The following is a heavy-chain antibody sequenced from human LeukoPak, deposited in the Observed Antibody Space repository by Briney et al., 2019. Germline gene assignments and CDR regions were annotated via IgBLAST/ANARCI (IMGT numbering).Heavy chain of an antibody. CDR1: GFTFSSYE. J-gene: IGHJ4*02. V-gene: IGHV3-48*03. CDR2: ISSSGSTI. D-gene: IGHD2/OR15-2a*01. Sequence: GGSLRLSCAASGFTFSSYEMNWVRQAPGKGLEWVSYISSSGSTIYYAHSVKGRFTISRDNFKNSVSLQMNSLRVEDTGIYYCARGEIDAVHFDYWGQGTLVSVSS. CDR3: ARGEIDAVHFDY.